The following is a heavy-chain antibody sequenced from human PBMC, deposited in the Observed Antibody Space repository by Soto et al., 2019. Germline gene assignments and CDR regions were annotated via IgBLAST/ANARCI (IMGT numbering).Heavy chain of an antibody. CDR3: ARGLFSSGWYSYFDP. D-gene: IGHD6-19*01. CDR1: TESLRGYY. V-gene: IGHV4-34*01. CDR2: ISQSGFT. Sequence: QVQLQQRGAGLLRPSETLSLTCAVSTESLRGYYWTWIRQSPGKGLEWIGEISQSGFTNYNPSLESRVNLSVDTSKSEFSLHLTSMTAADTALYYCARGLFSSGWYSYFDPWGQGTPVTVSS. J-gene: IGHJ5*02.